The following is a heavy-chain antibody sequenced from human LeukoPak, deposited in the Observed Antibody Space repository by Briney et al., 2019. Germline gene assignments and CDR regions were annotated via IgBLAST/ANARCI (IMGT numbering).Heavy chain of an antibody. CDR2: ISTTDDT. Sequence: PGGSLRLSCAASGFTFSTYDMHWVRQATGKGLEWVSAISTTDDTYYPGSVKGRFTISRENAKSSLYLQMNSLRAEDTAAYYCARGRSGSYFDSWGQGTLVAVSS. J-gene: IGHJ4*02. V-gene: IGHV3-13*04. CDR1: GFTFSTYD. CDR3: ARGRSGSYFDS. D-gene: IGHD1-26*01.